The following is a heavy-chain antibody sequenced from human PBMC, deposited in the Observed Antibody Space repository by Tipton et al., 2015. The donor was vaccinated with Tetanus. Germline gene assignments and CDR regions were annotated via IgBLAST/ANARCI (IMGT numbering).Heavy chain of an antibody. V-gene: IGHV3-33*01. CDR1: GFIFSSYG. CDR3: AREADCSGGSCFSGDFDT. Sequence: SGFIFSSYGIHWVRQAPDKGLEWLAVSWYDGTDKYYADPVKGRFTISRDNSKNTLYLQMNSLRAEDTALYYCAREADCSGGSCFSGDFDTWGQGTQVTVSS. J-gene: IGHJ4*02. CDR2: SWYDGTDK. D-gene: IGHD2-15*01.